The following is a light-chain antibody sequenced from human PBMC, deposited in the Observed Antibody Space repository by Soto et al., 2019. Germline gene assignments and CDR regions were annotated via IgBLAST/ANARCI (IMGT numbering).Light chain of an antibody. J-gene: IGKJ2*01. V-gene: IGKV3-20*01. Sequence: EIVLTQSPGTLSLSPGERATLSCRASQSVSSSYLAWYQQKPGQAPRPLIYGASSRATGIPDRFSGSGPGTDFPLTSSSLEPEDFAVYYCQQYGSSSYTFGQGTKLEIK. CDR2: GAS. CDR1: QSVSSSY. CDR3: QQYGSSSYT.